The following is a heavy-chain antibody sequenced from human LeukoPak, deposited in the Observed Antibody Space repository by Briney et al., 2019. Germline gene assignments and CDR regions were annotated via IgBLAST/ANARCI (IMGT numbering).Heavy chain of an antibody. V-gene: IGHV4-61*05. Sequence: SETLSLTCTVSGVSISTSRYYWGWIRQPPGKGLEWIGYIYYSGSTNYNPSLKSRVTISVDTSKNQFSLKLSSVTAADTAVYYCARVVGATTGLDYWGQGTLVTVSS. J-gene: IGHJ4*02. CDR3: ARVVGATTGLDY. CDR2: IYYSGST. D-gene: IGHD1-26*01. CDR1: GVSISTSRYY.